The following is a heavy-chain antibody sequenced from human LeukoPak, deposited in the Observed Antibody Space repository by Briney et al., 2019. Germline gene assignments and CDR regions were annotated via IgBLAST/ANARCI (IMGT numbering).Heavy chain of an antibody. J-gene: IGHJ5*02. Sequence: PSETLSLTCTVSGGSSSSYYWSWIRQPPGKGLEWIGYIYTSGSTNYNPSLKSRVTISVDTSKNQFSLKLSSVTAADTAVYYCARLLSDFWSGYYYWFDPWGQGTLVTVSS. CDR1: GGSSSSYY. D-gene: IGHD3-3*01. V-gene: IGHV4-4*09. CDR3: ARLLSDFWSGYYYWFDP. CDR2: IYTSGST.